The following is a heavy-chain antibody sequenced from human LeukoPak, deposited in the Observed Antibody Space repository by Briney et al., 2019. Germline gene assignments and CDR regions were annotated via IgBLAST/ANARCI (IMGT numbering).Heavy chain of an antibody. V-gene: IGHV1-46*01. D-gene: IGHD2-15*01. CDR1: GYTFTSYY. J-gene: IGHJ3*02. CDR2: INPSGGST. CDR3: ARVPPRWSVPADAFDI. Sequence: GASVKVSCKASGYTFTSYYMHWVRQAPGQGLEWMGIINPSGGSTSYAQKFQGRVTMTRDTSTSTVYMELSSLRSEDTAVYYCARVPPRWSVPADAFDIWGQGTMVTVSS.